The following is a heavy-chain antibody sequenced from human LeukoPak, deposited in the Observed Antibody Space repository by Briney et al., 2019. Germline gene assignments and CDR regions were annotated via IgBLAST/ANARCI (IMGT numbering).Heavy chain of an antibody. D-gene: IGHD3-10*01. V-gene: IGHV3-21*04. CDR1: GFTFSSYS. J-gene: IGHJ5*02. CDR2: ISSSSSYI. CDR3: ARDASPAAYNGNWFDP. Sequence: GGSLRLSCAASGFTFSSYSMNWVRQAPGKGLEWVSSISSSSSYIYHADSVKGRFTISRDNAKNSLYLQMNSLRAEDTAVYFCARDASPAAYNGNWFDPWGQGTLVTVSS.